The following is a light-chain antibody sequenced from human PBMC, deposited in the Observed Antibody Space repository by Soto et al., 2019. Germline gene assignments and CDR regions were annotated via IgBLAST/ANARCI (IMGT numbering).Light chain of an antibody. Sequence: HSALTQPPSASGSPGQSVTISCTGTSSDVGGYNYVSWYQQHPGKAPKLMIYEVSKRPSGVPDRFSGSKSGNTASLTVSGLQAEDEADDYCSSYACSNNLGDVGTGTKVTVL. J-gene: IGLJ1*01. CDR3: SSYACSNNLGD. V-gene: IGLV2-8*01. CDR1: SSDVGGYNY. CDR2: EVS.